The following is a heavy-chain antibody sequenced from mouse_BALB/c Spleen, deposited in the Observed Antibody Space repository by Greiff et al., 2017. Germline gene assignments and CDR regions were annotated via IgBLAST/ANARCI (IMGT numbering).Heavy chain of an antibody. CDR3: ARSGYYGSFYAMDY. J-gene: IGHJ4*01. D-gene: IGHD1-1*01. CDR2: INPGSGGT. Sequence: VQLVESGAELVRPGTSVKVSCKASGYAFTNYLIEWVKQRPGQGLEWIGVINPGSGGTNYNEKFKGKATLTADKSSSTAYMQLSSLTSDDSAVYFCARSGYYGSFYAMDYWGQGTSVTVSS. CDR1: GYAFTNYL. V-gene: IGHV1-54*01.